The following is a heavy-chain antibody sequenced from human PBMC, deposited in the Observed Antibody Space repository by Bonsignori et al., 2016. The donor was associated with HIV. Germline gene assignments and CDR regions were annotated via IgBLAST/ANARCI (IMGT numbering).Heavy chain of an antibody. CDR2: INPNSGGT. Sequence: WVRQAPGQGLEWMGWINPNSGGTNYAQKFQGRVTMTRDTSISTAYMELSRLRSDDTAVYYCARRLLVIHSTEAGGWFDPWGQGTLVTVSS. D-gene: IGHD2-15*01. V-gene: IGHV1-2*02. J-gene: IGHJ5*02. CDR3: ARRLLVIHSTEAGGWFDP.